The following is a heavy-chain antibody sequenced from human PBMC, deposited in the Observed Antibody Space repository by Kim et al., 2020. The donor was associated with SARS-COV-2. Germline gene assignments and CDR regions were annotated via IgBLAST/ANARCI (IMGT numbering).Heavy chain of an antibody. CDR2: ISGDGGST. Sequence: GGSLRLSCAASGFTFDDYAMHWVRQAPGKGLEWVSLISGDGGSTYYADSVKGRFTISRDNSKNSLYLQMNSLRTEDTALYYCAKDIGPHNYDFWSGYHTNYYYYGMDVWGQGTTVTVSS. D-gene: IGHD3-3*01. CDR1: GFTFDDYA. CDR3: AKDIGPHNYDFWSGYHTNYYYYGMDV. J-gene: IGHJ6*02. V-gene: IGHV3-43*02.